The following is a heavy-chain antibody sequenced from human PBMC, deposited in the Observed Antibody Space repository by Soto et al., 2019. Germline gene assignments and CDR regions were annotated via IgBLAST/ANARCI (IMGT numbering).Heavy chain of an antibody. Sequence: QITLKESGPTLVKPTQTLTLTYTFSGFSLTTSGVGVGWIRQPPGKALEWLALIYWDDDKHYSPSLKSRLTITKDTSKNRVVLTMTNMDPVDTATYFCAHTYDYVWGSYRSPYAFDFCGQGTMVTVSS. V-gene: IGHV2-5*02. CDR1: GFSLTTSGVG. J-gene: IGHJ3*01. D-gene: IGHD3-16*02. CDR2: IYWDDDK. CDR3: AHTYDYVWGSYRSPYAFDF.